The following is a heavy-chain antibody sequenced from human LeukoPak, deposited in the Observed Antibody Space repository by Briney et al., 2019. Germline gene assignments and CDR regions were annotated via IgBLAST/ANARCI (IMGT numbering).Heavy chain of an antibody. CDR1: GFTFSSYS. J-gene: IGHJ5*02. CDR3: ARGGIAAPVTP. CDR2: ISSSSSYI. V-gene: IGHV3-21*01. Sequence: GGSLRLSCAASGFTFSSYSMNWVRQAPGKGLEWVSSISSSSSYIYYADSVKGRFTISRDNAKNSLYLQMNSLRAEDTAVYYCARGGIAAPVTPWGQGTLVTVSS. D-gene: IGHD6-13*01.